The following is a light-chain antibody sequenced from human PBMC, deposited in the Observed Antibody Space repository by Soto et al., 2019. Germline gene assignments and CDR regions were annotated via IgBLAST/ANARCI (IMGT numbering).Light chain of an antibody. CDR1: QSVGSS. CDR2: DAS. Sequence: EIVLTQSPATLSLSPGERATLSCRVSQSVGSSLAWYQQKPGQAPRLLIYDASNRATGIPARFSGSGSGTDFTLTISRLEPEDFAVYYCQQYGSSPRTFGQGTKVDIK. V-gene: IGKV3-20*01. CDR3: QQYGSSPRT. J-gene: IGKJ1*01.